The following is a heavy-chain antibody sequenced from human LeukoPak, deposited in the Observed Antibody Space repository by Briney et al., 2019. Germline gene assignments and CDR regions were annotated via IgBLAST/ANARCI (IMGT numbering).Heavy chain of an antibody. CDR1: GGSISSGAFY. CDR2: IYHSGAT. J-gene: IGHJ3*01. V-gene: IGHV4-30-2*01. CDR3: ARGSGWMVDAFDV. Sequence: SETLSLTFSVSGGSISSGAFYWSWIRQTPGKGLEWIGYIYHSGATDYNPSLQSRVTMSVDRSKNQFSLNLNSVTAADTAVYYCARGSGWMVDAFDVWGQGTMVTVSS. D-gene: IGHD6-19*01.